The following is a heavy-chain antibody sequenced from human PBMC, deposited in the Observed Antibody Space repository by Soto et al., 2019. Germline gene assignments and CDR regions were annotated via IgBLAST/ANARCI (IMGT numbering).Heavy chain of an antibody. CDR2: ISYDGTNK. J-gene: IGHJ4*02. D-gene: IGHD3-10*01. CDR1: GFPFTSYG. V-gene: IGHV3-30*03. CDR3: VGGQFYFDY. Sequence: QVQLVESGGGVVQPGRSLRLSCAASGFPFTSYGMHWVREGPGKGLEWLAVISYDGTNKFYADSVKGRFTISRDNSKYTLYRQMNSLRPEDTALYYCVGGQFYFDYRGQGTLGIVSS.